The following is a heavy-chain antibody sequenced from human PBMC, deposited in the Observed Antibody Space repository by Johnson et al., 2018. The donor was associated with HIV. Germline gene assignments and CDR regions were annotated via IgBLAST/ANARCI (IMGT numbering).Heavy chain of an antibody. J-gene: IGHJ3*02. CDR3: AREGIAARLAAFDI. D-gene: IGHD6-6*01. CDR2: ISWNSGSI. Sequence: VQLVESGGGLVQPGRSLRLSCAASGFTFDDYAMHWVRQAPGKGLEWVSGISWNSGSIGYADSVKGRFTISRDNAKNSLYLQMNSLRAEDTAVYYCAREGIAARLAAFDIWGQGTMVTVSS. CDR1: GFTFDDYA. V-gene: IGHV3-9*01.